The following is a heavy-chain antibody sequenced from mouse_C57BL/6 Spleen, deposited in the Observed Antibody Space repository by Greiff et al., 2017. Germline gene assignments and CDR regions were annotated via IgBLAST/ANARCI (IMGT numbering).Heavy chain of an antibody. J-gene: IGHJ3*01. D-gene: IGHD1-1*01. CDR1: GFNIKDYY. CDR3: TTGDYGTQFAY. Sequence: VQLQQSGAELVRPGASVKLSCTASGFNIKDYYMHWVKQRPEQGLEWIGRIDPEDGDTEYAPKFQGKATMTADTSSKTAYLQLSSLTSEDTAVYYCTTGDYGTQFAYWGQGTLVTVSA. CDR2: IDPEDGDT. V-gene: IGHV14-1*01.